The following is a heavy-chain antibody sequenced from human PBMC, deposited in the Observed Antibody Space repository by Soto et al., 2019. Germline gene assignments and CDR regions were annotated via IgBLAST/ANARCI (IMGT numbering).Heavy chain of an antibody. Sequence: PSETLSLTCTVSGGSISSSSYYWGWIRQPPGKGLEWIGSIYYSGSTYYNPSLKSRVTISVDTSKNQFSLKLSSVTAADTAVYYFARQKGFWGSYRPNWFDPWGQGTLVTVSS. J-gene: IGHJ5*02. D-gene: IGHD3-16*02. V-gene: IGHV4-39*01. CDR2: IYYSGST. CDR3: ARQKGFWGSYRPNWFDP. CDR1: GGSISSSSYY.